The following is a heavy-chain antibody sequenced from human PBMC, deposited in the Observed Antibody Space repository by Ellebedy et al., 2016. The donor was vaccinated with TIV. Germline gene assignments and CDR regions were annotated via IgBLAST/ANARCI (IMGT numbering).Heavy chain of an antibody. CDR3: ASLYSSSWSHPEVGAFDI. CDR2: IWYDGSNK. Sequence: GGSLRLSCAASGFTFRSYEMHWVRQAPGKGLEWVAVIWYDGSNKYYADSVKGRFTISRDNSKNTLYLQMNSLRAEDTAVYYCASLYSSSWSHPEVGAFDIWGQGTMVTVSS. CDR1: GFTFRSYE. V-gene: IGHV3-33*08. D-gene: IGHD6-13*01. J-gene: IGHJ3*02.